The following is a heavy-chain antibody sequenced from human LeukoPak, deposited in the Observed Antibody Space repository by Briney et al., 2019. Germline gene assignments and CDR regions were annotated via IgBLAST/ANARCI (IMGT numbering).Heavy chain of an antibody. CDR1: GFTFSHYA. J-gene: IGHJ4*02. D-gene: IGHD3-22*01. CDR2: ISFDGTNK. Sequence: GGSLRLSCAASGFTFSHYAMHWVRQAPCKELEWVAVISFDGTNKFYADSVKGRFTISRDNSKNALYLQMNSLRAEDTAVYYCAKGGYYERPWYFDYWGQGTLVTVSS. CDR3: AKGGYYERPWYFDY. V-gene: IGHV3-30*18.